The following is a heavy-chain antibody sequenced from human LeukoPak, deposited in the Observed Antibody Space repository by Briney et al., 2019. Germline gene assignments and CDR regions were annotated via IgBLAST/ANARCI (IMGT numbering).Heavy chain of an antibody. J-gene: IGHJ4*02. D-gene: IGHD6-6*01. CDR3: ARARIAARSNSPFDY. V-gene: IGHV1-2*02. CDR1: GYTFTGYY. CDR2: INPNSGGT. Sequence: ASVKVSCKASGYTFTGYYMHWVRQAPGQGLEWMGWINPNSGGTNYAQKFQGRVTMTRDTSISAAYMELSRLRSDDTAVYYCARARIAARSNSPFDYWGQGTLVTVSS.